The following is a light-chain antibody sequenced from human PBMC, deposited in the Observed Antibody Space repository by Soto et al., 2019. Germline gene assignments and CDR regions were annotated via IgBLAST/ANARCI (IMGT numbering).Light chain of an antibody. J-gene: IGLJ2*01. V-gene: IGLV2-23*01. CDR2: EGS. CDR1: SSDVGGYYL. CDR3: AAWDDSLNGVV. Sequence: QSALTQPASVSGSPGQSITISCTGVSSDVGGYYLVSWYQHHSGKAPKLMIYEGSKRPSGVSNRFSGSKSDNTASLTISGLQAEDEADYYCAAWDDSLNGVVFGGGTKLTVL.